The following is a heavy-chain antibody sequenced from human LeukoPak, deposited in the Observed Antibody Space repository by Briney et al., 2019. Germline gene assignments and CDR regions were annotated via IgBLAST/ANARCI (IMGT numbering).Heavy chain of an antibody. J-gene: IGHJ6*02. CDR1: GFTFGDYI. CDR3: TRDGSGMHYGMDV. D-gene: IGHD1-26*01. CDR2: IRGKAYGGTT. Sequence: GGSLRLSCTASGFTFGDYIMSWVRQAPGKGLEWVGFIRGKAYGGTTEYAASVKGRFTISRDDSKSIAYLQVNSLKTEDTAVYYCTRDGSGMHYGMDVWDQGTTVTVSS. V-gene: IGHV3-49*04.